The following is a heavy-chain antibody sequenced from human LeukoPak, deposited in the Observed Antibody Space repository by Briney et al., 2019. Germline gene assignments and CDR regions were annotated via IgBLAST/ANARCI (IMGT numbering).Heavy chain of an antibody. Sequence: GGSLRLSCAASGFTFSSYSMNWVRQAPGKGLEWVSSISSTSNYIYYADSVKGRFTISRDNAKNSLYLQMNSLGAEDTVVYYCARDAVGLFMGAFDIWGQGTMVTVSS. CDR2: ISSTSNYI. CDR1: GFTFSSYS. V-gene: IGHV3-21*01. J-gene: IGHJ3*02. CDR3: ARDAVGLFMGAFDI. D-gene: IGHD3-22*01.